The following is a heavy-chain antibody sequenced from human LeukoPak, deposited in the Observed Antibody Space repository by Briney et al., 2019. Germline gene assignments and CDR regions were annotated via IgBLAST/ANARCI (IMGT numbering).Heavy chain of an antibody. V-gene: IGHV1-69*04. CDR1: GGTFSSSA. D-gene: IGHD3-10*01. CDR2: IIPILGIA. J-gene: IGHJ4*02. Sequence: ASVKVSCKASGGTFSSSAISWVRQAPGQGLEWMGRIIPILGIANYAQKFQGRVTITADKSTSTAYMELSSLRSEDTAVYYCARDPQRGYYYGSGSYYTPYWGQGTLVTVSS. CDR3: ARDPQRGYYYGSGSYYTPY.